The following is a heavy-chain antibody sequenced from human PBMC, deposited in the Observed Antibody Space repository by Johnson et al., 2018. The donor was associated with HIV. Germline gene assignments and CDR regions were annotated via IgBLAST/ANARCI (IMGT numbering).Heavy chain of an antibody. CDR2: ISYDGSNK. Sequence: QMLLVESGGRVVWPGGSLRLTCAASEFTFGDFGMNWVRQAPGKGLEWVAVISYDGSNKYYADSVKGRFTISRDNSKNTLYLQMNSLRAEDTAVYYCAKDLGTGSDVFDIWGQGTMVTVSS. CDR1: EFTFGDFG. V-gene: IGHV3-30*18. D-gene: IGHD7-27*01. J-gene: IGHJ3*02. CDR3: AKDLGTGSDVFDI.